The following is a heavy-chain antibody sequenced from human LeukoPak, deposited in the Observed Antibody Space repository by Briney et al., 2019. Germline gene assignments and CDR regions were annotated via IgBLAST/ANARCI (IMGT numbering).Heavy chain of an antibody. CDR3: ARVKYYYDFWSGYYTPGYYYYGMDV. CDR1: GYTFTSYD. J-gene: IGHJ6*02. D-gene: IGHD3-3*01. Sequence: ASVKVSCKASGYTFTSYDINWVRQATGQGLEWMGWMNPNSGNTGYAQKFQGRATMTRNTSISTAYMELSSLRSEDTAVYYCARVKYYYDFWSGYYTPGYYYYGMDVWGQGTTVTVSS. V-gene: IGHV1-8*01. CDR2: MNPNSGNT.